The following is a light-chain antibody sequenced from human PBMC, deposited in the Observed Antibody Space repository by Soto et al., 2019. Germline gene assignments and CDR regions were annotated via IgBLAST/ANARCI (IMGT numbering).Light chain of an antibody. J-gene: IGKJ2*01. CDR3: LQDYNYPRT. CDR2: AAS. CDR1: QGIRSD. V-gene: IGKV1-6*01. Sequence: AIQMTQSPSSLSASVGDRVTITCRASQGIRSDLGWFQQKPGEAPKLLIYAASSLESGVPSRFSGSGFGTDFTLTISSLQPEDFATYYCLQDYNYPRTFSQGTKLEIK.